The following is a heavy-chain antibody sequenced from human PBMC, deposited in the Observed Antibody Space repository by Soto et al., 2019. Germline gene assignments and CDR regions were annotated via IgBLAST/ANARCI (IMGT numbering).Heavy chain of an antibody. D-gene: IGHD6-13*01. V-gene: IGHV3-23*01. J-gene: IGHJ4*02. CDR1: GFTFSNYA. Sequence: EVQLLESGGGLVQPGGSLRLSCAASGFTFSNYAMSWVRQAPGKGLEWVSSISKSGGGTYYADSVKGRFTISRDNSKNTLYLHMNSRKAEDMAVYSCAKTSSLFDYWGQGTLVTVSS. CDR3: AKTSSLFDY. CDR2: ISKSGGGT.